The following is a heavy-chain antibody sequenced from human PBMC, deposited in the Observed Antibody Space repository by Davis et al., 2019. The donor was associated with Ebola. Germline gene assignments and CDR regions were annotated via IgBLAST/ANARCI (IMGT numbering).Heavy chain of an antibody. Sequence: PGGSLRLSCATSGFTFSSYAMSWVRQAPGKGLEWVSGINGGGVTAVYADSVKGRFTISRDNAKNSLYLQMSSLRAEDTAVYYCARGFCSSTSCYGNWFDPWGRGTLVTVSS. D-gene: IGHD2-2*01. V-gene: IGHV3-23*01. CDR1: GFTFSSYA. J-gene: IGHJ5*02. CDR3: ARGFCSSTSCYGNWFDP. CDR2: INGGGVTA.